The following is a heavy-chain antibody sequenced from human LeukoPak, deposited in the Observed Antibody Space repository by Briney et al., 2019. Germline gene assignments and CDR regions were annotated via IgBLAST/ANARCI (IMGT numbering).Heavy chain of an antibody. Sequence: PSETLSLTCAVSSYSISSGYYWGWIRQPPGKGLEWIGTIYHSGNTYYNPSLNSRVTISADTSKNHLSLKMNSVTAADTAVYYCARLMRDNGYYVDAFDIWGQGKMVTVSS. CDR2: IYHSGNT. CDR3: ARLMRDNGYYVDAFDI. D-gene: IGHD3-10*02. J-gene: IGHJ3*02. CDR1: SYSISSGYY. V-gene: IGHV4-38-2*01.